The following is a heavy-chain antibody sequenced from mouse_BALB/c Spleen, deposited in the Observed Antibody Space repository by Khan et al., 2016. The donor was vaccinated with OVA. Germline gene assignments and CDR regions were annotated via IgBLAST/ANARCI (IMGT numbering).Heavy chain of an antibody. CDR1: GYSITSDYA. CDR3: ASELGRYYAMDY. Sequence: EVELKESGPGLVKPSQSLSLTCTVTGYSITSDYAWNWIRQFPGNKLEWMGYISYSDTTTYNPSLKSRISITRDTSKNQFFLHLNSVTTEDTATYCCASELGRYYAMDYWGQGTSVTVSS. V-gene: IGHV3-2*02. CDR2: ISYSDTT. D-gene: IGHD4-1*01. J-gene: IGHJ4*01.